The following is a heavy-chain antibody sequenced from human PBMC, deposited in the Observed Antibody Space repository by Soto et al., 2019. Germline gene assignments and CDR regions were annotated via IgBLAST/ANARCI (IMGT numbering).Heavy chain of an antibody. D-gene: IGHD3-3*01. CDR3: ARHESVEKYYDFWSGYYTN. CDR1: GGSISSSSYY. V-gene: IGHV4-39*01. CDR2: IYYSGST. J-gene: IGHJ4*02. Sequence: SETLSLTCTVSGGSISSSSYYWGWIRQPPGKGLEWIGSIYYSGSTYYNPSLKSRVTISVDTSKSQFSLKLSSVTAADTAVYYCARHESVEKYYDFWSGYYTNWGQGTLVTVSS.